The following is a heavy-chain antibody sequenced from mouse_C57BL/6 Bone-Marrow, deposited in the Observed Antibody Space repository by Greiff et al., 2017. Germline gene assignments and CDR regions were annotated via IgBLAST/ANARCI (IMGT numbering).Heavy chain of an antibody. V-gene: IGHV1-50*01. CDR2: IDPSDSYT. D-gene: IGHD2-10*01. CDR1: GYTFTSYW. Sequence: QVQLQQPGAELVKPGASVKLSCKASGYTFTSYWMQWVKQRPGQGLEWIGEIDPSDSYTNYNQKFKGKATLTVDTSSSTAYMQLSSLTSEDSAVYYWARSYYGNYDAMDYWGQGTSVTVSS. J-gene: IGHJ4*01. CDR3: ARSYYGNYDAMDY.